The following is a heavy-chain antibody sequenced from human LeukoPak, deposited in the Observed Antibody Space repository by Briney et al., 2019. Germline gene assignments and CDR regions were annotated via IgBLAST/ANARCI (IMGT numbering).Heavy chain of an antibody. J-gene: IGHJ4*02. CDR2: INHNGNVN. D-gene: IGHD3-10*01. CDR3: VKGSGG. Sequence: GGSLRLSCAASGFTFSSYWMNWARQAPGKGLEWVASINHNGNVNYYVDSVKGRFTISRDNSKNTLYLQMSSLRAEDTAVYYCVKGSGGWGQGTLVTVSS. V-gene: IGHV3-7*01. CDR1: GFTFSSYW.